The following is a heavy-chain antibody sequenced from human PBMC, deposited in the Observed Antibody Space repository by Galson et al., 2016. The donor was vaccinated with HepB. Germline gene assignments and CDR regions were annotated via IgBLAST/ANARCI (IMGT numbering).Heavy chain of an antibody. J-gene: IGHJ3*02. CDR2: ISAYNGNT. V-gene: IGHV1-18*01. D-gene: IGHD3-22*01. CDR1: GYTFTIYG. CDR3: ARADYYVSSGYFGAFDI. Sequence: SVKVSCKASGYTFTIYGITWVRQAPGQGLEWMGRISAYNGNTSYAQKLQGRVTMTTDTSTSTAYMELRSLRSDDTAVYFCARADYYVSSGYFGAFDIWGQGTIVTVSS.